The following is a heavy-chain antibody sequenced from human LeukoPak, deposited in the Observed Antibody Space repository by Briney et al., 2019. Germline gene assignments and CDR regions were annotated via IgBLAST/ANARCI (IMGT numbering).Heavy chain of an antibody. CDR1: GFTFSYYS. V-gene: IGHV3-21*01. CDR3: TREGVGYCSSSSCPPDY. Sequence: GGSLRLSCAASGFTFSYYSMNWVRQAPGQGLEWVSSISRSSDSMSYADSVKGRFTFSRDNAKNSLYLQMNSLRAEDTAVYYCTREGVGYCSSSSCPPDYWGQGTLVTVSS. D-gene: IGHD2-2*01. J-gene: IGHJ4*02. CDR2: ISRSSDSM.